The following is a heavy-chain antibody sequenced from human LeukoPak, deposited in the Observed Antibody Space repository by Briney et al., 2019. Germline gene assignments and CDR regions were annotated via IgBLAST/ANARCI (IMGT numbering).Heavy chain of an antibody. D-gene: IGHD6-19*01. CDR2: IKPDGGEK. Sequence: HPGGSLRLSCAASGFTFSNYWMSWVRQAPGKGLEWVAHIKPDGGEKNYVDSVRGRFTLFRDDAKNSVYLQMNSLRVEDTAVYYCARDSGSGGPWGQGTPVTVSS. CDR1: GFTFSNYW. CDR3: ARDSGSGGP. V-gene: IGHV3-7*01. J-gene: IGHJ5*02.